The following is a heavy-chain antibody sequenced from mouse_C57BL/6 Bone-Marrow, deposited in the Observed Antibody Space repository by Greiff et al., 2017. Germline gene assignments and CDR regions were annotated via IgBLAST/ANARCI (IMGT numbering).Heavy chain of an antibody. J-gene: IGHJ1*03. D-gene: IGHD1-1*01. Sequence: QVQLQQPGAELVMPGASVKLSCKASGYTFTSYWMHWVKQRPGQGLEWIGEIDPSDSYTNYNQKFKGKSTLTVDKSSSPAYMQLGSLKSEDSAVYYCAREGYGSSPYGYFGVWGTGTTVTVSS. CDR2: IDPSDSYT. CDR1: GYTFTSYW. CDR3: AREGYGSSPYGYFGV. V-gene: IGHV1-69*01.